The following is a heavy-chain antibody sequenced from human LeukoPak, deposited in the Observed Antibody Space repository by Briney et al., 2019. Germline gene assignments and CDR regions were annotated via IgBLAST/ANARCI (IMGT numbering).Heavy chain of an antibody. J-gene: IGHJ4*02. V-gene: IGHV1-46*01. CDR2: INPSGGST. Sequence: ASVKVSCKASGYTFTSYYMHWVRQAPGQGLEWMGIINPSGGSTSYAQKFQGRVTMTRDTSTSTAYLELSSLRSEDTAVYYCARGPGDFYDTGGYYYVPDYWGQGTLVTVSS. CDR3: ARGPGDFYDTGGYYYVPDY. CDR1: GYTFTSYY. D-gene: IGHD3-22*01.